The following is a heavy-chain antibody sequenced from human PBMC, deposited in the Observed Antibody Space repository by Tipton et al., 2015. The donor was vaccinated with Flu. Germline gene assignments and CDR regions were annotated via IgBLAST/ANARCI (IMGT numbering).Heavy chain of an antibody. CDR1: GFTFSRYA. V-gene: IGHV3-30*02. CDR2: IRHDGSKK. D-gene: IGHD1-14*01. J-gene: IGHJ4*02. CDR3: AKTETDDFDY. Sequence: SLRLSCAASGFTFSRYAMSWVRQAPGKGLEWVACIRHDGSKKFYADSVKGRFTISRDNSRNTLFLQLNSLRPEDTAVYYCAKTETDDFDYWGQGTLVTVSS.